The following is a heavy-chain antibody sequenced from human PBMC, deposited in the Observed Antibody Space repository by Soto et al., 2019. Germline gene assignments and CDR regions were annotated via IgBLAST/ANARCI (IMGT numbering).Heavy chain of an antibody. V-gene: IGHV3-23*01. J-gene: IGHJ5*02. D-gene: IGHD1-26*01. CDR2: ISGSGFKK. CDR3: AKNQGVELVPLATVDWFDP. CDR1: GFIFENFG. Sequence: GGSLRLSCAASGFIFENFGMSWVRQAPGKGLEWISSISGSGFKKYYADSVKGRLTISRDNSKSTVYLELNNLSAEDTAVYHCAKNQGVELVPLATVDWFDPWGQGSVVTVSS.